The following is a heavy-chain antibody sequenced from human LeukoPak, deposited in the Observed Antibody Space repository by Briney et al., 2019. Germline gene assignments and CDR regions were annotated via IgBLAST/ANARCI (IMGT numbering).Heavy chain of an antibody. CDR3: ARGRENYGDYDWDNWFDP. D-gene: IGHD4-17*01. V-gene: IGHV1-18*01. CDR1: GYTFTSYG. J-gene: IGHJ5*02. CDR2: ISAYNGNT. Sequence: GASVKVSCKASGYTFTSYGISWVRQAPGQGLEWMGWISAYNGNTNYAQKLQGRVTMTTDTSTSTAYMELRSLRSDDTAVYYCARGRENYGDYDWDNWFDPWGQGTLVTVSS.